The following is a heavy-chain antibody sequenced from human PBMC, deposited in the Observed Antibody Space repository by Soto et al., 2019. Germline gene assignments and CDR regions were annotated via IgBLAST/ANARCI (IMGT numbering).Heavy chain of an antibody. D-gene: IGHD2-15*01. Sequence: EVQLVESGGGLVQPGGSLRLSCVASGFTFSNYWMYWVRQAPGEGLVWVSRINNDGSVSSYADSVKGRLTISRDNVKNTLYLQMDSLRAEDTAVYYCARGDCVGCTCYSLAGSFYYYMDVWGKGTTVTVFS. CDR1: GFTFSNYW. J-gene: IGHJ6*03. V-gene: IGHV3-74*01. CDR3: ARGDCVGCTCYSLAGSFYYYMDV. CDR2: INNDGSVS.